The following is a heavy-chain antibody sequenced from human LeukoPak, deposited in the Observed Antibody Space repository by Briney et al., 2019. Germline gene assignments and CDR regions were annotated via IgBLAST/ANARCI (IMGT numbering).Heavy chain of an antibody. Sequence: ASVKVSCKASGYTFTSYDNNWVRQATGQGLEWMGWVDPNSGNTAYSQKFQGRVTITRNTSISTAYMELSSLRSEDTAVYYCAREGQILTGYRLFDYWGQGTLVTVSS. CDR3: AREGQILTGYRLFDY. CDR1: GYTFTSYD. CDR2: VDPNSGNT. J-gene: IGHJ4*02. V-gene: IGHV1-8*03. D-gene: IGHD3-9*01.